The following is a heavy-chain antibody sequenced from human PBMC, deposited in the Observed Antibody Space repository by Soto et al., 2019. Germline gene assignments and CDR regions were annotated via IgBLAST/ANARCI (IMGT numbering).Heavy chain of an antibody. V-gene: IGHV5-51*01. Sequence: GESLKISCKGSGYSFTSYWIGWVRQMPGKGLEWMGIIYPGDSDTRYSPSFQGQVTISADKSISTAYLQWSSLKASDTAMYYCAMTSAAGKNYYGMDFWGQGIMVSVSS. CDR2: IYPGDSDT. D-gene: IGHD6-13*01. J-gene: IGHJ6*02. CDR1: GYSFTSYW. CDR3: AMTSAAGKNYYGMDF.